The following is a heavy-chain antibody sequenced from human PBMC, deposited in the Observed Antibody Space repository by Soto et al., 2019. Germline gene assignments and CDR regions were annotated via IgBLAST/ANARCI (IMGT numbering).Heavy chain of an antibody. J-gene: IGHJ3*02. CDR1: GGSFSGYY. Sequence: PSETLSLTCAVYGGSFSGYYWSWLRQPPGKGLEWIGEINHSGSTNYNPSLKSRVTISVDTSKNQFSLKLSSVTAADTAVYYCARAPKLPFITMLVVVMRDAFDIWGQGTMVTVS. CDR2: INHSGST. D-gene: IGHD3-22*01. CDR3: ARAPKLPFITMLVVVMRDAFDI. V-gene: IGHV4-34*01.